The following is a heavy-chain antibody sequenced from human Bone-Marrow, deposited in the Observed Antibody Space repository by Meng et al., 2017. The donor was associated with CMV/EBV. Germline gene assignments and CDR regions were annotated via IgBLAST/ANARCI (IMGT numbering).Heavy chain of an antibody. J-gene: IGHJ4*02. CDR2: MYSDGRT. CDR1: GYSISSGYY. Sequence: ETLSLTCTVSGYSISSGYYWGWVRQAPEKGLEWVSVMYSDGRTYYADSVKGRFTISRDNSKNTLDLQMNSLRDEDTAVYYCARGGGYYAIDYWGQGTLVTVSS. V-gene: IGHV3-66*02. D-gene: IGHD3-22*01. CDR3: ARGGGYYAIDY.